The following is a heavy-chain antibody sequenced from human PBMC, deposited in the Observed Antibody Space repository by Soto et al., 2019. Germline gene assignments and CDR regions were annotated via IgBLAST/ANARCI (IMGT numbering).Heavy chain of an antibody. Sequence: PGGSLRLSCATSGVTFRSRAMGWVRQVPGEGLEWVATITDTSGVAKYADPVRGRFTISRDNSKNTLYLQMNSLRVDDSAIYYCARGSTASFPGSRVFDLWGRGTLVTVSS. D-gene: IGHD3-10*01. V-gene: IGHV3-23*01. CDR2: ITDTSGVA. J-gene: IGHJ4*02. CDR1: GVTFRSRA. CDR3: ARGSTASFPGSRVFDL.